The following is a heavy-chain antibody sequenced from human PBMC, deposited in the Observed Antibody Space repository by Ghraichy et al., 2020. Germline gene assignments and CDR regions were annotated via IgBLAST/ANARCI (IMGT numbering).Heavy chain of an antibody. CDR3: ARGSTSHSASPFIAAAGKELDY. J-gene: IGHJ4*02. Sequence: GGSLRLSCAASGFTFSSYDMHWVRQATGKGLEWVSAIGTAGDTYYPGSVKGRFTISRENAKNSLYLQMNSLRAGDTAVYYCARGSTSHSASPFIAAAGKELDYWGQGTLVTVSS. CDR1: GFTFSSYD. D-gene: IGHD6-13*01. V-gene: IGHV3-13*01. CDR2: IGTAGDT.